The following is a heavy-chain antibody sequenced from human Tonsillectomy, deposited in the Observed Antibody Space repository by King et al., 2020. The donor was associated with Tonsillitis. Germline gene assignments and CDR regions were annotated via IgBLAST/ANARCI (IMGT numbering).Heavy chain of an antibody. J-gene: IGHJ5*02. CDR2: INSDGSRT. D-gene: IGHD1-1*01. Sequence: VQLVESGGGLVQPGGSLRLSCAASGFTFSSYWMHWVRQAPGKGLVWVSHINSDGSRTTYAASVKGRFTISRDNAKNTVYLQMNSLRAEDTAVYYCANLDLDPWGQGTVVTVSS. V-gene: IGHV3-74*01. CDR1: GFTFSSYW. CDR3: ANLDLDP.